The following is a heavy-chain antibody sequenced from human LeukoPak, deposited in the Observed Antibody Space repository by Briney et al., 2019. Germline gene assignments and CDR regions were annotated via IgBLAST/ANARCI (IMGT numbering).Heavy chain of an antibody. J-gene: IGHJ4*02. CDR3: ARGVTYYYDSSGYYFDY. CDR1: GGSISSYY. CDR2: IYYSGST. Sequence: SETLSLTCTGSGGSISSYYWSWIRQPPGKGLEWIGYIYYSGSTNYNPSLKSRVTISVDTSKNQFSLKLSSVTAADTAVYYCARGVTYYYDSSGYYFDYWGQGTLVTVSS. D-gene: IGHD3-22*01. V-gene: IGHV4-59*01.